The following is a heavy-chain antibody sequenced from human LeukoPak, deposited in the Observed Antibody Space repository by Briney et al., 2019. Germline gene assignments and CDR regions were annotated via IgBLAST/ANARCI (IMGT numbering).Heavy chain of an antibody. CDR3: ARDSSGWYGWFDP. J-gene: IGHJ5*02. Sequence: GASVKVSCKASGYTFTGYYMHWARQAPGQGLEWMGWINPNSGGTNYAQKFQGRVTMTRDTSISTAYMELSRLRSDDTAVYYCARDSSGWYGWFDPWGQGTLVTVSS. V-gene: IGHV1-2*02. CDR1: GYTFTGYY. D-gene: IGHD6-19*01. CDR2: INPNSGGT.